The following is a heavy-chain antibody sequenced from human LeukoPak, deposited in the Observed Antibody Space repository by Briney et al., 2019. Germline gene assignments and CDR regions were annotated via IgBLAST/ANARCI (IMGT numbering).Heavy chain of an antibody. J-gene: IGHJ4*02. Sequence: APVTVSFTASGYTFTIYYMHWVRQAPGQGLEWMGIINPSGGSTSYAQKFQGRVTMTRDTSTSTVYMELSSLRSEDTAVYYCARDFYDFWSGYRGPDYWGQGTLVTVSS. V-gene: IGHV1-46*01. D-gene: IGHD3-3*01. CDR3: ARDFYDFWSGYRGPDY. CDR2: INPSGGST. CDR1: GYTFTIYY.